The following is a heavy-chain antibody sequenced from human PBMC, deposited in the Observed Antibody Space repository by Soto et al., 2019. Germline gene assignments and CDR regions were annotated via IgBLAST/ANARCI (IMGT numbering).Heavy chain of an antibody. J-gene: IGHJ4*02. Sequence: QVQLQESGPGLVKPSQTLSLTCTVSGGSISSGGYYWSWIRQHPGKGLEWIGYIYYSGSTYYNPSHKSRVTISVDTSKNQCSLKLSSVTAADTAVYYCARGSVVAATLFDYWGQGTLVTVSS. V-gene: IGHV4-31*03. CDR2: IYYSGST. CDR1: GGSISSGGYY. CDR3: ARGSVVAATLFDY. D-gene: IGHD2-15*01.